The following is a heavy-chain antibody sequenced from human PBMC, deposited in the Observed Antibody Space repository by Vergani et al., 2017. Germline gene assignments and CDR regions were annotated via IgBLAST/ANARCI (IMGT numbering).Heavy chain of an antibody. V-gene: IGHV4-4*03. J-gene: IGHJ6*02. Sequence: VQLQESGPGLVKPPGTLSLTCAVSGVSIKSGIWWNWVRQPPGKGLEWIGEIYYTGITNYNSSLKSRVSMAVDTSKNQFSLNLTSVTAADTAMYYCVGAQGGDVPHDKRGYFFYGMDVWGQGTTVTVSS. CDR1: GVSIKSGIW. CDR3: VGAQGGDVPHDKRGYFFYGMDV. D-gene: IGHD3-16*01. CDR2: IYYTGIT.